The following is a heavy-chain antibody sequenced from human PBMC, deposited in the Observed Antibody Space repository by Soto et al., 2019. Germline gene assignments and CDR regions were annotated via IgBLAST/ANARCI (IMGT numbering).Heavy chain of an antibody. CDR2: ISGDGGRT. CDR1: GFTFSSYA. V-gene: IGHV3-64*01. D-gene: IGHD3-10*01. CDR3: ARRGYGLYFDY. Sequence: EVQLVESGGGLVQPGGSLRLSCVASGFTFSSYAMHWVRQAPGKGLEFVSVISGDGGRTYYANSVKGRFTISRDNSKNTLYLQMGSLRAEDMAVYYCARRGYGLYFDYWGQGTLVTVSS. J-gene: IGHJ4*02.